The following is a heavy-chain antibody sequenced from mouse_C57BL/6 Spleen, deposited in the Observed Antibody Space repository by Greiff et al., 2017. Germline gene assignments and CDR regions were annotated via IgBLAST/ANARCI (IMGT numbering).Heavy chain of an antibody. CDR3: ARADLYDGYYDYAMDY. V-gene: IGHV1-22*01. CDR1: GYTFTDYN. D-gene: IGHD2-3*01. CDR2: INPNNGGT. Sequence: VQLKQSGPELVKPGASVKMSCKASGYTFTDYNMHWVKQSHGKSLEWIGYINPNNGGTSYNQKFKGKATLTVNKSSSTAYMELRSLTSEDSAVYYCARADLYDGYYDYAMDYWGQGTSVTVSS. J-gene: IGHJ4*01.